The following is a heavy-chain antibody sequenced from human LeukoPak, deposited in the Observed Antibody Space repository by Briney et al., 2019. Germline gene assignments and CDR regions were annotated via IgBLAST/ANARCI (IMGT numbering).Heavy chain of an antibody. CDR3: ARAPQYYDILTGYLG. V-gene: IGHV4-4*02. D-gene: IGHD3-9*01. CDR1: GGSISSSNW. Sequence: SGTLSLTCAVSGGSISSSNWWSWVRQPPGKGLEWVGEIYHSGSTNYNPSLKSRVTISVDKSKNQFSLKLSSVTAADTAVYYCARAPQYYDILTGYLGWGQGTLVTVSS. J-gene: IGHJ4*02. CDR2: IYHSGST.